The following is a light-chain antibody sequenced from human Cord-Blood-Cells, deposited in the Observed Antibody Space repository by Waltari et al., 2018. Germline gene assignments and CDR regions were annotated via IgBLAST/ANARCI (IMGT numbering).Light chain of an antibody. V-gene: IGKV2-28*01. Sequence: DLVMTESPLSLPVTPGDPASTSSRSSQCLLHSNGYNYLYWYLQKPGQSPQLLIYVGSNRASGVPDRFSGSGSGTDFTLNISIVEAEYVGVYYCMQALQTPYTFGQGTKLEIK. CDR3: MQALQTPYT. J-gene: IGKJ2*01. CDR1: QCLLHSNGYNY. CDR2: VGS.